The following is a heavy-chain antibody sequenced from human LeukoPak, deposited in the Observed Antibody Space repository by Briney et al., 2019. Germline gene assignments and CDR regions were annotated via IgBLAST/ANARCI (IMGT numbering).Heavy chain of an antibody. CDR3: ARGEFICTINTCYASALDS. J-gene: IGHJ4*02. Sequence: ASGKVSCKASGYTFTSYAISWVRHAPGQGLEGRGWIRAHNGDTNHAQQLQGRVTMTTDTSTRTAYMALRSLRSEDTAVYYCARGEFICTINTCYASALDSWGQGTLVTVSS. D-gene: IGHD2-2*01. V-gene: IGHV1-18*01. CDR2: IRAHNGDT. CDR1: GYTFTSYA.